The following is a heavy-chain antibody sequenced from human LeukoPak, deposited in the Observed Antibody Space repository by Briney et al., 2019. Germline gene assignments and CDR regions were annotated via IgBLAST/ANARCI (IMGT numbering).Heavy chain of an antibody. CDR2: INHSGST. CDR3: AKDLGLVMATSSVGYFDY. V-gene: IGHV4-34*01. J-gene: IGHJ4*02. Sequence: SETLSLTCAVYGGSFSGYYWSWIRQPPGKGLEWIGEINHSGSTNYNPSLKSRVTISVDTSKNQFSLKLSSVTAADTAVYYCAKDLGLVMATSSVGYFDYWGQGTLVTVSS. CDR1: GGSFSGYY. D-gene: IGHD5-24*01.